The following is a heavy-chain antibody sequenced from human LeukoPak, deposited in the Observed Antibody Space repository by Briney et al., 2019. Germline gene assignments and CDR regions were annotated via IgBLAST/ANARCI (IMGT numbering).Heavy chain of an antibody. D-gene: IGHD6-19*01. CDR1: GGSISSYY. V-gene: IGHV4-59*01. CDR2: ISYSGST. Sequence: SETLSLTCTVSGGSISSYYWSWIRQPPGKGLEWIGYISYSGSTNCNPSLKSRVTISVDTSKHQFSLKLSSVTAADTAVYCCARFPTTGYSSGWYLKMIASALGYMDVWGQGTTVTVSS. CDR3: ARFPTTGYSSGWYLKMIASALGYMDV. J-gene: IGHJ6*02.